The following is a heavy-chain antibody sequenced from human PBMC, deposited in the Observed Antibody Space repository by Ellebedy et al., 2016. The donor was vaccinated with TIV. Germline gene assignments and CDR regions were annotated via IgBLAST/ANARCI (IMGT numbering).Heavy chain of an antibody. CDR3: ARVRDSSGWYLDY. Sequence: GESLKISCAASGFTVSSNYMSWVRQAPGKGLEWVSVIYSGGNTYYTDSVKGRFTISRDNSKNTLYLQMNSLRAEDTAVYYCARVRDSSGWYLDYWGQGTLVTVSS. J-gene: IGHJ4*02. CDR2: IYSGGNT. CDR1: GFTVSSNY. V-gene: IGHV3-66*01. D-gene: IGHD6-19*01.